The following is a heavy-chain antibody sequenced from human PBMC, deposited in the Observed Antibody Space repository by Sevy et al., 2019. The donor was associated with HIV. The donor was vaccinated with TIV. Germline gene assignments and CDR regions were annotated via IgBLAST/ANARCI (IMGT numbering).Heavy chain of an antibody. Sequence: GGSLRLSCAASGFSVSDTYMSWVRQAPGKGVEWVSVIYSGDKTYHADSVKGRFTISRDSSKNTIYLQLNSLRTEDTAVYYCARLNVYYYDDDGYYTTGNAFDIWGQGTMVTVSS. CDR1: GFSVSDTY. V-gene: IGHV3-53*01. CDR2: IYSGDKT. J-gene: IGHJ3*02. D-gene: IGHD3-22*01. CDR3: ARLNVYYYDDDGYYTTGNAFDI.